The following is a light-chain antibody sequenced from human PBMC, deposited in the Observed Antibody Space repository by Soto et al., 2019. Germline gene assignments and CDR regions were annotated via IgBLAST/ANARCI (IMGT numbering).Light chain of an antibody. CDR2: DAS. V-gene: IGKV1-5*01. J-gene: IGKJ1*01. CDR1: QSISAW. Sequence: DVQMTQSPSTLSAPVGDRVTITCRASQSISAWLAWYQQKPGKAPELLIYDASTLESGVPSRFSGSGSGTEFSLTISSLQPDDFATFYCQQYSSFSRTFGQGTKV. CDR3: QQYSSFSRT.